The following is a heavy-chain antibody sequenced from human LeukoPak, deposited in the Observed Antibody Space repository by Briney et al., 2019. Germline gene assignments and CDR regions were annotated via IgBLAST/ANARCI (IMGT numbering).Heavy chain of an antibody. V-gene: IGHV1-2*02. CDR1: GYTFTGYY. CDR3: ARDLFQLLYTVYFDY. Sequence: GASVKVSCKASGYTFTGYYMHWVRQAPGQGLEWMGWINPNSGGTNYAQKFQGRVTMTRVTSISTAYMELSRLRSDDTAVYYCARDLFQLLYTVYFDYWGQGTLVTVSS. J-gene: IGHJ4*02. D-gene: IGHD2-2*02. CDR2: INPNSGGT.